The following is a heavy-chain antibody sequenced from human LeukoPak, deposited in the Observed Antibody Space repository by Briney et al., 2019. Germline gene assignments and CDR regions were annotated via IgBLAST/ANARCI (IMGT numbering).Heavy chain of an antibody. CDR2: ISSSSSTI. V-gene: IGHV3-48*01. Sequence: GGSLRLSCAASGFTVSSNYMNWVRQAPGKGLEWVSYISSSSSTIYYADSVKGRFTISRDNAKNSLYLQMNSLRAEDTAVYYCASLYYYDSSGPDGWGQGTMVTVSS. CDR3: ASLYYYDSSGPDG. D-gene: IGHD3-22*01. CDR1: GFTVSSNY. J-gene: IGHJ3*01.